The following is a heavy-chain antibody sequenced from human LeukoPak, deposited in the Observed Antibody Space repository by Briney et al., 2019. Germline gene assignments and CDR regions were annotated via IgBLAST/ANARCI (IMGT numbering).Heavy chain of an antibody. Sequence: GGSLRLSCAASGFTFSSYWMSWVRQAPGKGLEWVANIKQDGSEKYYVDSVKGRFTISRDNAKNSLYLQMNSLRAEDTAVYYCARDRSGLYYYYMDVWGKETTVTVSS. CDR3: ARDRSGLYYYYMDV. CDR1: GFTFSSYW. CDR2: IKQDGSEK. D-gene: IGHD3/OR15-3a*01. J-gene: IGHJ6*03. V-gene: IGHV3-7*01.